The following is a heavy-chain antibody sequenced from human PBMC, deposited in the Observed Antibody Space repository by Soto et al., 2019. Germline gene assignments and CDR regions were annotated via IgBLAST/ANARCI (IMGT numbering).Heavy chain of an antibody. D-gene: IGHD3-16*01. CDR1: GGSISDYQ. CDR3: ARMRGLGEISPYLDY. V-gene: IGHV4-59*01. Sequence: QVQLQESGPGLVKPSETLSLTCSISGGSISDYQWNWIRQPPGKGLERIGYIYYSGRTHYNPSLKSRLTISLDTSTRQFSLRLRSVTAADTAVYYCARMRGLGEISPYLDYWGQGALVTVSS. J-gene: IGHJ4*02. CDR2: IYYSGRT.